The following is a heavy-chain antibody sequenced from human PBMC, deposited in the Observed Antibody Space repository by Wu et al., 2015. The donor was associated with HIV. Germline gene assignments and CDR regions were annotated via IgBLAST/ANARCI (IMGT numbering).Heavy chain of an antibody. Sequence: QVQLVQSGAEVKKPGSSVKVSCKASGGTFSSYAISWVRQAPGQGLEWMGRIIPIFGTANYAQKFQGRVTITADESTSTAYMELSSLRSEDTAVYYCARDHSLVVPAATKAAFDYWGQGTLVTVSS. CDR1: GGTFSSYA. D-gene: IGHD2-2*01. V-gene: IGHV1-69*13. CDR2: IIPIFGTA. J-gene: IGHJ4*02. CDR3: ARDHSLVVPAATKAAFDY.